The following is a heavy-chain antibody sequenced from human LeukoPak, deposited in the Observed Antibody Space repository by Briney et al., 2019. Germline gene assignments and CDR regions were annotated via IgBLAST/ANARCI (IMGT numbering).Heavy chain of an antibody. D-gene: IGHD3-10*01. J-gene: IGHJ4*02. CDR3: AKDRYGSGSIYYFDY. CDR1: GFTFSSYG. Sequence: GGSLRLSCAASGFTFSSYGMSWVRQAPGKGLEWVSAISGSGGSTYYADSVKGRFTISRDNSKNTLYLQMNSLRAEDTAVYYCAKDRYGSGSIYYFDYWGQGTLVTVSS. CDR2: ISGSGGST. V-gene: IGHV3-23*01.